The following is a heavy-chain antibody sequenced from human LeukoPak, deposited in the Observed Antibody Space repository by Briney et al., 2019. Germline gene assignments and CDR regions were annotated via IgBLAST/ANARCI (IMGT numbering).Heavy chain of an antibody. CDR2: IYHSGST. CDR3: ARDHFGSGNFYSWWFDP. V-gene: IGHV4-38-2*02. D-gene: IGHD3-10*01. Sequence: SETLSLTCTVSGYSISSGYYWGWIRQPPGKGLEWIGSIYHSGSTYHNPALEGRVTISVDTSKNQFSLRLTSVTAADTAVYYCARDHFGSGNFYSWWFDPWGQGTLVTVSS. J-gene: IGHJ5*02. CDR1: GYSISSGYY.